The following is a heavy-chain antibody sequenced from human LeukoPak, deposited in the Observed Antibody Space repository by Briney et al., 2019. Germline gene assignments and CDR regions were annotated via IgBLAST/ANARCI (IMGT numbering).Heavy chain of an antibody. D-gene: IGHD3-9*01. CDR2: IYSGGST. CDR3: ARVDSSLFYYYGMDV. CDR1: GFTVSSNY. J-gene: IGHJ6*02. Sequence: GGSLSLSCAASGFTVSSNYMSWVRQAPGKGLEWVSVIYSGGSTYYADSVKGRFTISRDNSKNTLYLQMNSLRAEDTAVYYCARVDSSLFYYYGMDVWGQGTTVTVSS. V-gene: IGHV3-53*01.